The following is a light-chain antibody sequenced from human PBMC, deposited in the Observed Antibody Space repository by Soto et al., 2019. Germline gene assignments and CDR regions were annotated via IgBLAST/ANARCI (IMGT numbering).Light chain of an antibody. J-gene: IGKJ4*01. V-gene: IGKV1-39*01. CDR3: QQSYSFPFT. CDR1: QSISDY. CDR2: GAS. Sequence: DIQMTQSPSSLSASVGDRVTITCRASQSISDYLNWYYQKPGKAPNLLIYGASSLQSGVPSRFSGGGSGTEFTLTISSLQPEDFATYYCQQSYSFPFTFGGGTKVEIK.